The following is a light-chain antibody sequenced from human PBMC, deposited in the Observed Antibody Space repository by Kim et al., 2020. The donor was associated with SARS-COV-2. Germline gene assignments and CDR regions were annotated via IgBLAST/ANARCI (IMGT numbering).Light chain of an antibody. CDR1: QSVSSSY. CDR2: GAS. Sequence: EIVLPQSPGTLSLSPGERATLSCRASQSVSSSYLAWYQQKPGQAPRLLIYGASSRATGIPDRFSGSGSGTDFTLTISRLEPEDVAVYYCQQYGSSPRTFGQGTKVDI. J-gene: IGKJ1*01. CDR3: QQYGSSPRT. V-gene: IGKV3-20*01.